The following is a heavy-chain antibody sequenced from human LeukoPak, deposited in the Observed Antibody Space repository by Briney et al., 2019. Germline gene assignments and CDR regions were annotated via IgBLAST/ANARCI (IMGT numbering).Heavy chain of an antibody. J-gene: IGHJ4*02. CDR2: IYHSGST. CDR1: NGSISSSNYY. Sequence: SETLSLTCTVSNGSISSSNYYWGWIRQPPGKGLEWIGEIYHSGSTNYNPSLKSRVTISVDKSKNQFSLKLSSVTAADTAVYYCARANYGDLNYWGQGTLVTVSS. CDR3: ARANYGDLNY. D-gene: IGHD4-17*01. V-gene: IGHV4-39*07.